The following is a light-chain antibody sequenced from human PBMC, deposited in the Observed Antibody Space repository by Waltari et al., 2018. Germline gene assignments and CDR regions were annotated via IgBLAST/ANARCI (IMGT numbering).Light chain of an antibody. CDR1: SSDVGGYNF. CDR3: ISYADSNNLV. CDR2: DVS. Sequence: QSALTQPPSASGSPGQSVTISCTGTSSDVGGYNFVSWYQQHPGKAPKLMIYDVSKRPSGVPDRFSGSKSGNTASLTVSGLQAEDEAVYYCISYADSNNLVFGGGTKLTVL. J-gene: IGLJ2*01. V-gene: IGLV2-8*01.